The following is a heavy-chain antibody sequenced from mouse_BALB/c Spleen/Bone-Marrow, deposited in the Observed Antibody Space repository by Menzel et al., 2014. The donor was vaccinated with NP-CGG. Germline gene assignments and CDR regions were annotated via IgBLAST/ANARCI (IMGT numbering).Heavy chain of an antibody. Sequence: QLKESGPDLEKPGASVKISCKASGYSFTGYNMNWVKHSNGKSLEGSGNIDHYSGTTNYNQKFKGKATLTVDKSSSTAYMQLKSLTSEDSAVYYCARRANGNDGGSYWYFDVWGAGTTVTVSS. D-gene: IGHD2-2*01. CDR3: ARRANGNDGGSYWYFDV. V-gene: IGHV1-39*01. J-gene: IGHJ1*01. CDR2: IDHYSGTT. CDR1: GYSFTGYN.